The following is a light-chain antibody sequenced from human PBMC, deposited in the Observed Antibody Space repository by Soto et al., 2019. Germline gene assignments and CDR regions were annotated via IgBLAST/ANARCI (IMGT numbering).Light chain of an antibody. J-gene: IGLJ1*01. CDR1: SSDVGGYNY. CDR2: EVS. CDR3: SSSTSSIYV. Sequence: QSVLTPPSSLSGSPGQSITISCTGTSSDVGGYNYVSWYQQLPGKAPKLMIYEVSNRPSGVSNRFSGSKSDNTASLTISGLQAEDEADYYCSSSTSSIYVFGTGTKVT. V-gene: IGLV2-14*01.